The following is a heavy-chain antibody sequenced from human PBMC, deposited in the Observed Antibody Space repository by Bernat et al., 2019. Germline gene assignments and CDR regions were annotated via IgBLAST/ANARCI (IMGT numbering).Heavy chain of an antibody. V-gene: IGHV3-33*06. CDR3: AKDRDDYGDYVNGMDV. J-gene: IGHJ6*02. CDR2: IWYDGSNK. Sequence: QVQLVESGGGVVQPGRSLRLSCAASGFTFSSYGMHWVRQAPGKGLEWVAVIWYDGSNKYYADSVKGRFTISRDNSKNTLYLQMNSLRAEDTAVYYCAKDRDDYGDYVNGMDVWGQGTTVTVSS. D-gene: IGHD4-17*01. CDR1: GFTFSSYG.